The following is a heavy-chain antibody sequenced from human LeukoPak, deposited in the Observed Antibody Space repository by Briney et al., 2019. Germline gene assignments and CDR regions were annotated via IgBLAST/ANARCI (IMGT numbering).Heavy chain of an antibody. CDR1: GFTFNTYW. CDR2: VNREGTTT. Sequence: GGSLRLSYAASGFTFNTYWMHWVRQAPGKGLVWVARVNREGTTTTYADSVKGRFTISRDNAKNTLYLQMNNLRAEDTAVYYCARDLDWILFDYWGQGTLVTVSS. D-gene: IGHD3-9*01. J-gene: IGHJ4*02. V-gene: IGHV3-74*03. CDR3: ARDLDWILFDY.